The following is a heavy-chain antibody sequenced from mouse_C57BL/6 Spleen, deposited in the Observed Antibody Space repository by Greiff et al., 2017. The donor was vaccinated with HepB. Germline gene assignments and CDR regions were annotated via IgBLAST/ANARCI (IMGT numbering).Heavy chain of an antibody. CDR3: ARDDYDVVPYWYFDV. D-gene: IGHD2-4*01. Sequence: EVKLVESGGGLVKPGGSLKLSCAASGFTFSSYTMSWVRQTPEKRLEWVATISGGGGNTYYPDSVKGRFTISRDNAKNTLYLQMSSLRSEDTALYYCARDDYDVVPYWYFDVWGTGTTVTVSS. J-gene: IGHJ1*03. CDR1: GFTFSSYT. CDR2: ISGGGGNT. V-gene: IGHV5-9*01.